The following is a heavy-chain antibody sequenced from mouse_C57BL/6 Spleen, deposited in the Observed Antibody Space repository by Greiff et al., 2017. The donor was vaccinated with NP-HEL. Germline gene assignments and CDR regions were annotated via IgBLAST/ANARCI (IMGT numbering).Heavy chain of an antibody. CDR2: IDPNSGGT. CDR1: GYTFTSYW. J-gene: IGHJ4*01. D-gene: IGHD3-2*01. Sequence: VQLQQPGAELVKPGASVKLSCKASGYTFTSYWMHWVKQRPGRRLEWIGRIDPNSGGTKYNEKFKSKATLTVDKPSSTAYMQLSSLTSEDSAVYYCERETPSYAMDYWGQGTSVTVSS. CDR3: ERETPSYAMDY. V-gene: IGHV1-72*01.